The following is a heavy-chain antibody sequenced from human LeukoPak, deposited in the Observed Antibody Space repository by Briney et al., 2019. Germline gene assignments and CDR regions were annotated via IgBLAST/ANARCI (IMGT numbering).Heavy chain of an antibody. D-gene: IGHD2-2*03. Sequence: ASVKVSCKASGYTFTSYGISWVRQAPGQGLEWMGWISGYNGNTNYAQKLQGRVTMTTGTFTSTAYMDLRSLRSDDTAVYYCARGGYCSTTSCYFRTATFDYWGRGTLVTVSS. J-gene: IGHJ4*02. CDR1: GYTFTSYG. CDR2: ISGYNGNT. V-gene: IGHV1-18*01. CDR3: ARGGYCSTTSCYFRTATFDY.